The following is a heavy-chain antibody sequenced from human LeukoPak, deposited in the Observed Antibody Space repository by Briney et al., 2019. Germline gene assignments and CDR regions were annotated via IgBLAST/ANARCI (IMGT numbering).Heavy chain of an antibody. CDR3: ARATVTPPDYYYYYYMDV. Sequence: PGGSLRLSCAASGFTFDDYGMSWVRQAPGKGLEWVSGINWNGGSTGYADSVKGRFTISRDNAKNSLYLQMNSLRAEDTAVYYCARATVTPPDYYYYYYMDVWGKGTTVTVSS. V-gene: IGHV3-20*04. D-gene: IGHD4-17*01. CDR1: GFTFDDYG. CDR2: INWNGGST. J-gene: IGHJ6*03.